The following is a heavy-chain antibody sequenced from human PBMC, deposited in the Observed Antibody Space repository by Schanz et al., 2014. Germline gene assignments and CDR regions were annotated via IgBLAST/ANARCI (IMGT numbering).Heavy chain of an antibody. J-gene: IGHJ3*01. CDR3: ARELPGVVAFDL. V-gene: IGHV3-33*08. D-gene: IGHD7-27*01. Sequence: QVQLVESGGGVVQPGGSLRLSCAASGFTFSSYAMSWVRQAPGKGLEWVAVISYDGSFKNYADSVRGRITMSRDNSKNTMYLQINNLRADDTAVYYCARELPGVVAFDLWGQGTMVTVSS. CDR1: GFTFSSYA. CDR2: ISYDGSFK.